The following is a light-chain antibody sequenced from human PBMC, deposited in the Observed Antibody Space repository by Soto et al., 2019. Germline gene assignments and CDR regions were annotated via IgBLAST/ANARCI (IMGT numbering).Light chain of an antibody. CDR3: HQYDDGPYT. CDR2: GAS. V-gene: IGKV3-15*01. CDR1: QSVSSN. J-gene: IGKJ2*01. Sequence: EIVMTQSPATLSLSPGERATLSCRASQSVSSNVAWYQQIPGQTPRLLIYGASTRATGIPVRFSGSGSGTEFTLTISSPQSEDFAVYYCHQYDDGPYTFGQGTKVDIK.